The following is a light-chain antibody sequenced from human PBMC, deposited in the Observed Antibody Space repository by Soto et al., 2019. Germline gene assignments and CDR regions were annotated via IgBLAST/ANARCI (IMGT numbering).Light chain of an antibody. CDR2: FND. V-gene: IGLV1-44*01. CDR3: SAWDDRLNGPV. J-gene: IGLJ2*01. CDR1: SSNIGSTS. Sequence: SVLTQPPSISGTPGQGVVISCSGGSSNIGSTSVNWYQQLPGTAPRLLIYFNDKRPSGVPDRFAGSKSGTSASLVISGLQSEDGADYCSAWDDRLNGPVLGGGTKLTVL.